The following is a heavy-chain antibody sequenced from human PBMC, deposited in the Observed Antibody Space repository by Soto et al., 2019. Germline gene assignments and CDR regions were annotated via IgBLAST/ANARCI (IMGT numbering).Heavy chain of an antibody. J-gene: IGHJ3*02. V-gene: IGHV4-59*01. CDR1: GGSFGTYY. CDR2: MYYTGNT. Sequence: SETLSLTCTVSGGSFGTYYWAWIRQPPEKGLEWIGYMYYTGNTNYNPSLKSRVTISVDTSKNQYSLKLRSVTAADTAVYFCARYFDWPNAFDIWGQGTMVTVSS. D-gene: IGHD3-9*01. CDR3: ARYFDWPNAFDI.